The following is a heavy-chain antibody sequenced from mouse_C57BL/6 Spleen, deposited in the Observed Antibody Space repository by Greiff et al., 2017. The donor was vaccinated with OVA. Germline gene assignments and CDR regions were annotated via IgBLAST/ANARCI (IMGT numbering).Heavy chain of an antibody. V-gene: IGHV1-69*01. D-gene: IGHD2-4*01. CDR3: ARRWDYGDAMDY. CDR2: IDPSDSYT. CDR1: GYTFTSYW. J-gene: IGHJ4*01. Sequence: QVQLKQPGAELVMPGASVKLSCKASGYTFTSYWMHWVKQRPGQGLEWIGEIDPSDSYTNYNQKFKGKATLTVDKSSSTAYMQLSSLTSEDSAVYYCARRWDYGDAMDYWGQGTSVTVSS.